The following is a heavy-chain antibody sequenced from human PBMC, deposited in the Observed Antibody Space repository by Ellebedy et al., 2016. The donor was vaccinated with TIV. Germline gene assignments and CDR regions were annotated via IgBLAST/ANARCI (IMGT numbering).Heavy chain of an antibody. CDR2: INAGNGNT. D-gene: IGHD6-13*01. Sequence: AASVKVSCKASGYTFTSYDINWVRQATGQGLEWMGWINAGNGNTKYSQKFQGRVTITRDTSASTAYMELSSLRSEDTAVYYCARDGAPFIADYGMDVWGQGTTVTVSS. CDR3: ARDGAPFIADYGMDV. J-gene: IGHJ6*02. V-gene: IGHV1-3*01. CDR1: GYTFTSYD.